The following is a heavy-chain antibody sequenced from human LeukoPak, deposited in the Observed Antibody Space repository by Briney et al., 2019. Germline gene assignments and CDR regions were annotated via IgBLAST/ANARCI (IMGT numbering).Heavy chain of an antibody. CDR1: GYTFTGYY. CDR3: ARGTTIAY. J-gene: IGHJ4*02. V-gene: IGHV1-8*02. D-gene: IGHD3-22*01. Sequence: ASVKVSCKASGYTFTGYYMHWVRQAPGQGLEWMGWMNPNSGNTGYAQKFQGRVTMTRNTSISTAYMELSSLRSEDTAVYYCARGTTIAYWGQGTLVTVSS. CDR2: MNPNSGNT.